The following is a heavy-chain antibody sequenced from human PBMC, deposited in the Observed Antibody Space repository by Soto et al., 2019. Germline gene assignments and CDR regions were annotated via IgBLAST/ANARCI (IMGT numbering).Heavy chain of an antibody. D-gene: IGHD2-2*01. J-gene: IGHJ6*02. CDR1: GFTFSSYG. Sequence: PVGSLRLSCAASGFTFSSYGMHWVRQAPGKGLEWVAVISYDGSNKYYADSVKGRFTISRDNSKNTLYLQMNSLRAEDTAVYYCAKTSYCSSTSCHLAYYYYGMDVWGQGTTVTVSS. CDR2: ISYDGSNK. CDR3: AKTSYCSSTSCHLAYYYYGMDV. V-gene: IGHV3-30*18.